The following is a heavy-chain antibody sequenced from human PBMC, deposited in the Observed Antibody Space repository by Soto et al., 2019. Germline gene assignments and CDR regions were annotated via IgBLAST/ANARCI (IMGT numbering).Heavy chain of an antibody. CDR1: GGSFSGYY. CDR2: INHSGST. D-gene: IGHD4-17*01. Sequence: SETLSLTCAVYGGSFSGYYWSWIRQPPGKGLEWIGEINHSGSTNYNPSLKSRDNISVDTSKNQFSLKLGSVTAADTAVYYCARGTGVYGDYFDYWGQGTLVTVSS. V-gene: IGHV4-34*01. J-gene: IGHJ4*02. CDR3: ARGTGVYGDYFDY.